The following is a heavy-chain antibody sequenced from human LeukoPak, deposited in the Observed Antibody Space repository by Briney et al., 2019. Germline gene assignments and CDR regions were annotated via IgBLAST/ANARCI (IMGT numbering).Heavy chain of an antibody. J-gene: IGHJ6*04. CDR1: GSSLTSYC. V-gene: IGHV5-51*01. CDR2: ISPGNSDT. Sequence: KAGGSLQISCQGSGSSLTSYCIGGVRQVPGKGLEGIGIISPGNSDTKYSPYFQGQVTISADKSISTAYLRWNSLKASDTDMYYCARTQSTYYYGMDVWGKGTTVTVSS. CDR3: ARTQSTYYYGMDV.